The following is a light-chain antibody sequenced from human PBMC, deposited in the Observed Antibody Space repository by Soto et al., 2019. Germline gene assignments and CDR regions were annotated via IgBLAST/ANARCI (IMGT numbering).Light chain of an antibody. CDR3: TSYTAFSTDIL. Sequence: QSVLTQPASVSGSPGQSITISCTGTSSDVGNYNFVSWYQHHAGTAPKLIIYQVINRPSGVSDRFSGSKSGDTASLTISGLQAEDEADYYCTSYTAFSTDILFGGGTKLTVL. CDR2: QVI. CDR1: SSDVGNYNF. J-gene: IGLJ2*01. V-gene: IGLV2-14*01.